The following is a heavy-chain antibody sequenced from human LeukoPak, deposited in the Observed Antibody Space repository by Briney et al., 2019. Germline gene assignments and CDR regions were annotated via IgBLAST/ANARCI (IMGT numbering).Heavy chain of an antibody. V-gene: IGHV3-30*18. Sequence: PGGSLRLSCAASGFTFTSYGMHWVRQAPGKGLEWVAVISYDGSNTYYADSVKGRFTISRDDSKNTLFLHMNSLRGEDTAVYYCAKDALDTASLSPFDYWGQGTLVTVSS. D-gene: IGHD5-18*01. J-gene: IGHJ4*02. CDR1: GFTFTSYG. CDR2: ISYDGSNT. CDR3: AKDALDTASLSPFDY.